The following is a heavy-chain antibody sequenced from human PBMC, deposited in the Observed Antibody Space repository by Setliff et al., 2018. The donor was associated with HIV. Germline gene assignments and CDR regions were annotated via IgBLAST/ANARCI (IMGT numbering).Heavy chain of an antibody. V-gene: IGHV1-69*13. Sequence: ASVKVSCKASGGTFSSYSINWVRQAPGQGLEWMGGIIPIYGTPIYAQTFQGRVTITADESTSTAYMQLSSLRSEDTAVYFLARGDYGSGSYDLYYFYYGMDVWGQGTTVTVSS. J-gene: IGHJ6*02. D-gene: IGHD3-10*01. CDR2: IIPIYGTP. CDR1: GGTFSSYS. CDR3: ARGDYGSGSYDLYYFYYGMDV.